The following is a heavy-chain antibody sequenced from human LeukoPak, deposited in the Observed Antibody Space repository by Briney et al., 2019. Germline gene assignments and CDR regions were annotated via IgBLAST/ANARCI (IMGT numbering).Heavy chain of an antibody. CDR1: GGSISSSSYY. V-gene: IGHV4-39*01. CDR3: ARHNPGIVVVPAAIYY. D-gene: IGHD2-2*02. Sequence: SETLSLTCTVSGGSISSSSYYGGWIRQPPGKGLEWIGSIYYSGSTYYNPSLKSRVTISVDTSKNQFSLKLSSVTAADTAVYYCARHNPGIVVVPAAIYYWGQGTLVTVSS. J-gene: IGHJ4*02. CDR2: IYYSGST.